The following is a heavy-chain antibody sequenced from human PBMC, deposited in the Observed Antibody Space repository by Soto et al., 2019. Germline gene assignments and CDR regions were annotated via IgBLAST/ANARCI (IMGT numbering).Heavy chain of an antibody. Sequence: EVQLLESGGGLVQPGGSLRLSCTASGFTFSNFAMNWVRQAPGQGLEWLSSISGRGGSTQYAASVKGRFTISSDISKSTLWLQMNSLRVEDTAVYYCAKDLCSSSFCPHYYYDAMDVWGQGTTVTVSS. CDR1: GFTFSNFA. J-gene: IGHJ6*02. V-gene: IGHV3-23*01. CDR3: AKDLCSSSFCPHYYYDAMDV. D-gene: IGHD2-2*01. CDR2: ISGRGGST.